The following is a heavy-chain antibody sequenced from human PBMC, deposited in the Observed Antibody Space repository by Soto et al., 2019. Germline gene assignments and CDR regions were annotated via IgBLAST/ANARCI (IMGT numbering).Heavy chain of an antibody. CDR3: ARDHGGYSYWYFDL. V-gene: IGHV3-30-3*01. Sequence: QVQLVESGGGVVQPGRSLRLSCAASGFTFSIYAMHWVRQAPGKGLEWVAVISYDGSNKYYADSVKGRFTISRDNSKNTLYLQMNSLRAEDTAVYYCARDHGGYSYWYFDLWGRGTLVTVSS. CDR2: ISYDGSNK. CDR1: GFTFSIYA. J-gene: IGHJ2*01. D-gene: IGHD1-1*01.